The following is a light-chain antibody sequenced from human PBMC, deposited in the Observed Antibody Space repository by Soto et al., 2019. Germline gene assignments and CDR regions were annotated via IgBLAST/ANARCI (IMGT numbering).Light chain of an antibody. CDR3: SSYTNINTRACV. CDR2: EVT. Sequence: QSVLTQPASVSGSPGQSITISCTGTSGDIGSYNRVSWYQQHPGKAPKLIIYEVTDRPSGVSNRFSGYKSGKTASLTISGLQAEDEAEYYCSSYTNINTRACVFGTGTKVTV. J-gene: IGLJ1*01. CDR1: SGDIGSYNR. V-gene: IGLV2-14*01.